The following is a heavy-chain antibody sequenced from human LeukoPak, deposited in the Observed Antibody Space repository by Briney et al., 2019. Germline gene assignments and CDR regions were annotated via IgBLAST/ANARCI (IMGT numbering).Heavy chain of an antibody. J-gene: IGHJ6*03. CDR1: GGSFSGYY. CDR2: INHSGST. Sequence: SETLSLTCAVYGGSFSGYYWSWIRQPPGKGLEWIGEINHSGSTNYNPSLKSRVTISVDTSKNQFSLKLSSVTAADTAVYYCARGGAIYIVATMRTADSYMDVWGKGTTVTVSS. D-gene: IGHD5-12*01. CDR3: ARGGAIYIVATMRTADSYMDV. V-gene: IGHV4-34*01.